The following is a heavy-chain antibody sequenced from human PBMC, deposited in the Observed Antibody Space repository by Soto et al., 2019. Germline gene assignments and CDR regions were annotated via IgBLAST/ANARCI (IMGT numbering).Heavy chain of an antibody. CDR1: GGSISSGGYY. D-gene: IGHD3-10*01. Sequence: QVQLQESGPGLVKPSQTLSLTCTVSGGSISSGGYYWSWIRQHPGKGLEWIGYIYYSGSTYYNPSLKSRVTISVDTSKNQFSLKLSSVTAADTAVYYCARSRQDYHGSGSYFWYFDLWGRGTLVTVSS. CDR3: ARSRQDYHGSGSYFWYFDL. V-gene: IGHV4-31*03. J-gene: IGHJ2*01. CDR2: IYYSGST.